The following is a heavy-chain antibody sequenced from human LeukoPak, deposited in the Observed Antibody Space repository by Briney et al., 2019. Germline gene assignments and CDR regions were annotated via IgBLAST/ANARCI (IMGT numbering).Heavy chain of an antibody. CDR2: ITSSGRAK. CDR1: GFTFSSYE. Sequence: QPGGSLRLSCAASGFTFSSYEMNWVRQAPGKGLEWVSYITSSGRAKNYADSVKGRFTISRDNAKNSLYLQMNSLRAEDTAVYYCARMVTYYDILTRSRPEDYWGQGTLVTASS. D-gene: IGHD3-9*01. V-gene: IGHV3-48*03. J-gene: IGHJ4*02. CDR3: ARMVTYYDILTRSRPEDY.